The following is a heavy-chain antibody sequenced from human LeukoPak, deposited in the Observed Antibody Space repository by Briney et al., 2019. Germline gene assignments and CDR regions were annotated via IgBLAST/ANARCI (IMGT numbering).Heavy chain of an antibody. J-gene: IGHJ4*02. CDR1: GGSISSGGYY. CDR2: IYYSGST. Sequence: SETLSLTRTVSGGSISSGGYYWSWIRQHPGKGLEWIGYIYYSGSTYYNPSLKSRVTISVDTSKNQFSLKLSSVTAADTAVYYCARVGGIAARSIDYWGQGTLVTVSS. D-gene: IGHD6-6*01. V-gene: IGHV4-31*03. CDR3: ARVGGIAARSIDY.